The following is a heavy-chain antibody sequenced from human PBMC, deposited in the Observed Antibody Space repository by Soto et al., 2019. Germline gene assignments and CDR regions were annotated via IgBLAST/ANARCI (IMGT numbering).Heavy chain of an antibody. D-gene: IGHD1-1*01. CDR1: GFTVSSNY. Sequence: GGSLRLSCAASGFTVSSNYMSWVRQAPGKGLEWVSVIYSGGSTYYADSVKGRFTISRDNSKNTLYLKMNSLRAEDTAVYYCARVRLNYAFDIWGQGTMVTVSS. J-gene: IGHJ3*02. CDR3: ARVRLNYAFDI. V-gene: IGHV3-53*01. CDR2: IYSGGST.